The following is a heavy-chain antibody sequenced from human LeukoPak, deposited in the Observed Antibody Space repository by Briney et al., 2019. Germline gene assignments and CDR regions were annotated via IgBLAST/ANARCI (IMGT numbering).Heavy chain of an antibody. V-gene: IGHV3-23*01. Sequence: PGGSLRLSCAASGFTFDDYAMHWVRQAPGKGLEWVSGISGSGGSTYYADSVKGRFTISRDNSKNTLYLQMNSLRAEDTAVYYCAKADAMIVVVPQYWGQGTLVTVSS. J-gene: IGHJ4*02. D-gene: IGHD3-22*01. CDR2: ISGSGGST. CDR3: AKADAMIVVVPQY. CDR1: GFTFDDYA.